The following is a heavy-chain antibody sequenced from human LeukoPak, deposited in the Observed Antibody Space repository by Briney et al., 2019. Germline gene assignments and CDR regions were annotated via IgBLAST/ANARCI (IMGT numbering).Heavy chain of an antibody. Sequence: SETLSLTCTVSGGSISSGNYYWSWIRQPAGKGLEWIGRIYNSGSTNYNPYLKSRVTISADTSKNQLSLNLNSVTAADTAVYYCARDRTKIGGIDYWGQGTLVTVSS. CDR1: GGSISSGNYY. CDR2: IYNSGST. D-gene: IGHD3-16*01. V-gene: IGHV4-61*02. J-gene: IGHJ4*02. CDR3: ARDRTKIGGIDY.